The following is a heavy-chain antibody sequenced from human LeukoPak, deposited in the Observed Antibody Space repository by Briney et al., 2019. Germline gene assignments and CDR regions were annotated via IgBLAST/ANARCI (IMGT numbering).Heavy chain of an antibody. CDR2: ICYSGST. V-gene: IGHV4-59*01. CDR3: ARWRSHSSSSPYYYYGMDV. Sequence: SETLSLTCTVSGGSISSYYWSLIRQPPGKGLEWIGYICYSGSTNYNPSLKSRVTISVDTSKNQFSLKLSSVTAADTAVYYRARWRSHSSSSPYYYYGMDVWGQGTTVTVSS. J-gene: IGHJ6*02. CDR1: GGSISSYY. D-gene: IGHD6-6*01.